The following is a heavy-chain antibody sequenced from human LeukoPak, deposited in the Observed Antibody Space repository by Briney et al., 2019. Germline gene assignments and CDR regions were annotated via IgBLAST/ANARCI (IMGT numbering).Heavy chain of an antibody. D-gene: IGHD2-2*01. J-gene: IGHJ4*02. CDR3: ASSTSTPGGFDF. CDR1: GITHSSYG. CDR2: IYTGDNT. Sequence: TGGSLRLSCAVSGITHSSYGMSWVRQAPGTGLEWVSVIYTGDNTYYANSVKGRFTISRDNSQRMLYLQMNSLRAEDTSVYYCASSTSTPGGFDFWGQGTLVTVSS. V-gene: IGHV3-66*01.